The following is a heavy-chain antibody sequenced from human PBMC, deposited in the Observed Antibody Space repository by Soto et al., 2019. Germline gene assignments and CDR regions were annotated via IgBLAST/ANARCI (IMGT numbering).Heavy chain of an antibody. J-gene: IGHJ3*02. CDR1: GFTFDDYG. CDR2: INWNGGSI. V-gene: IGHV3-20*04. CDR3: ARGGYSYGHRAFDI. D-gene: IGHD5-18*01. Sequence: GGSLSLSGAASGFTFDDYGMSWVRQAPGKGLEWVSGINWNGGSIGYADSVKGRFTISRDNAKNSLYLQMNSLRAEDTALYYCARGGYSYGHRAFDIWGQGTMVTVSS.